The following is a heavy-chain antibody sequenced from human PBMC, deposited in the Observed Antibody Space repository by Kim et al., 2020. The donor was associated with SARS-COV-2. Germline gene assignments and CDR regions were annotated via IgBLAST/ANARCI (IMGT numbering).Heavy chain of an antibody. D-gene: IGHD4-4*01. CDR2: I. J-gene: IGHJ4*02. V-gene: IGHV3-48*03. CDR3: ARGPNYSPFDY. Sequence: IYDAASERGRFTISRDNDKNSLYLQMNSLRAEDTAVYYCARGPNYSPFDYWGQGTLVTISS.